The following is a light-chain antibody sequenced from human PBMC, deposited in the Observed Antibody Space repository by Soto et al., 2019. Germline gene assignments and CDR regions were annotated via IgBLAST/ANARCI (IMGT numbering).Light chain of an antibody. CDR1: SSDVGTYNY. V-gene: IGLV2-14*03. Sequence: QSALTQPASVSGSPGQSITISCTGTSSDVGTYNYVSWYQQHPGKAPKVMIYDVSNRPSGVSNRFSGSKSGNTASLTISGLQAEYEADYYCSSYTGSSTAVIFGGGTKLTVL. J-gene: IGLJ2*01. CDR3: SSYTGSSTAVI. CDR2: DVS.